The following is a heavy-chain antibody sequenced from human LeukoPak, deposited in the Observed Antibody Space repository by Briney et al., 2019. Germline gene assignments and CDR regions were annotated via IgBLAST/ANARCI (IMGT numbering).Heavy chain of an antibody. V-gene: IGHV4-4*07. CDR3: ARERKQWLVHY. D-gene: IGHD6-19*01. J-gene: IGHJ4*02. CDR2: MYTNGES. Sequence: SETLSLTCTVSRGSINNQYWSWIRQPAGKGLEWIGRMYTNGESDYNPSLKSRVAMSVDTSKNQFSLNLSSVTAADTAVYYCARERKQWLVHYWGQGTLVTVSS. CDR1: RGSINNQY.